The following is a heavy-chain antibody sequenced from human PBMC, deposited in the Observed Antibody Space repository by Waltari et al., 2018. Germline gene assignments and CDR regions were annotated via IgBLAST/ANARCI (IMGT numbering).Heavy chain of an antibody. Sequence: QVQLVQSGAEVKKPGSSVKVSCKASGGTFSSYAISWVRQAPGQGLEWMGGIIPIFGTANYAQKFQGRVTITADESTSTAYMELSSLRSEDTAVYYCARVLQSSSWSLYYYYGMDVWGQGTTVTVSS. D-gene: IGHD6-13*01. CDR2: IIPIFGTA. CDR1: GGTFSSYA. J-gene: IGHJ6*02. CDR3: ARVLQSSSWSLYYYYGMDV. V-gene: IGHV1-69*13.